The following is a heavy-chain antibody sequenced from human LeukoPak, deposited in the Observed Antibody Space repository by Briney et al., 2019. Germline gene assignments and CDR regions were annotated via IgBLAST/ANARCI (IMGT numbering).Heavy chain of an antibody. CDR3: AKDTIAAPHFDY. Sequence: GGSLRLSCAASGFTFSSYAMSWVRRAPGKGLDWVSAISGSGGSTYYADSVKARFTISRDNYKNTLSLQMNSLRAEDTRVYYCAKDTIAAPHFDYWGQGTLVTVSS. D-gene: IGHD6-6*01. CDR1: GFTFSSYA. CDR2: ISGSGGST. V-gene: IGHV3-23*01. J-gene: IGHJ4*02.